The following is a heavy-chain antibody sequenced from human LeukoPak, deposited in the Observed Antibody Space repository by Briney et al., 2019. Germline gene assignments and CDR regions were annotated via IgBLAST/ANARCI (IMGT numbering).Heavy chain of an antibody. V-gene: IGHV4-39*01. CDR2: IYYSGST. J-gene: IGHJ4*02. D-gene: IGHD3-22*01. CDR1: GGSISSSSSY. CDR3: ARLMYYYDSGGSRGGFYFDY. Sequence: SETLSLTCSVSGGSISSSSSYWGWIRQPPGKGLEWIGSIYYSGSTDCNPSLKSRVTISVDTSKNQFSLKLSSVTAADTAVYYCARLMYYYDSGGSRGGFYFDYWGQGTLVTVSS.